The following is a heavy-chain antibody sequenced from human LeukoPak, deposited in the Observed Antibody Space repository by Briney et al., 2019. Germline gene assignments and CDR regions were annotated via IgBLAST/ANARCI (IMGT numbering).Heavy chain of an antibody. Sequence: GASLRLSCAASGSTFRNHGMSWVRQAPGKGLEWVSAISGSGGSTHYADSVKGRFTISRDNSKNTLFLQINNLRVEDTAVYFCSKDLASSAWSYYYGMHVWGQGTTVTVSS. D-gene: IGHD6-19*01. CDR3: SKDLASSAWSYYYGMHV. CDR2: ISGSGGST. J-gene: IGHJ6*02. V-gene: IGHV3-23*01. CDR1: GSTFRNHG.